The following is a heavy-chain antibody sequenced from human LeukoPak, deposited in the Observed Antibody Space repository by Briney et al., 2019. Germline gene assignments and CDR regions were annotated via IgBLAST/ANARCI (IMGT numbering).Heavy chain of an antibody. V-gene: IGHV4-34*01. CDR3: ARVSSVDSSGYYHYDY. CDR2: INHSGST. J-gene: IGHJ4*02. D-gene: IGHD3-22*01. CDR1: GGSFSGYY. Sequence: SETLSLTCAVYGGSFSGYYWSWIRQPPGKGLEWIGEINHSGSTNYNPSLKSRVTISVDKSKNQFSLKLSSVTAADTAVYYCARVSSVDSSGYYHYDYWGQGTLVTVSS.